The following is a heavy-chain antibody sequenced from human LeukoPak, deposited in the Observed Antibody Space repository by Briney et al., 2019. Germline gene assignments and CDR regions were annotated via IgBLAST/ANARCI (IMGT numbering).Heavy chain of an antibody. V-gene: IGHV3-15*01. D-gene: IGHD2-2*01. CDR1: GVTFSNAW. CDR2: IKSKTDGGTT. CDR3: TTDQRYCSSTSCYYFDY. J-gene: IGHJ4*02. Sequence: GGSLRLSCAASGVTFSNAWMSWVRQAPGKGLQWVGRIKSKTDGGTTDYAAPVKGRFTISRDDSKNTLYLQMNSLKTEDTAVYYCTTDQRYCSSTSCYYFDYWGQGTLVTVSS.